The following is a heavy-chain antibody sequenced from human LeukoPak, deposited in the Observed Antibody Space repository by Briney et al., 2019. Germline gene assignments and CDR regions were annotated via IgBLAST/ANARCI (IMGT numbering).Heavy chain of an antibody. V-gene: IGHV4-34*01. CDR2: INHSGST. D-gene: IGHD6-19*01. Sequence: PSETLSLTGTVSGPSINTYYWSWIRQPPGKGLEWIGEINHSGSTTYNPSLKSRVTISVDTSKNQFSLKLSSVTAADTAVYYCARGDLGSSGWYYFDYWGQGTLVTVSS. CDR1: GPSINTYY. J-gene: IGHJ4*02. CDR3: ARGDLGSSGWYYFDY.